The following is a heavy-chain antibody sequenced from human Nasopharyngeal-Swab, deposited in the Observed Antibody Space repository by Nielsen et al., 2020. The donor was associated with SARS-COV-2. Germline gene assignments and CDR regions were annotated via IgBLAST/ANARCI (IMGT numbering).Heavy chain of an antibody. J-gene: IGHJ3*02. D-gene: IGHD1-1*01. CDR2: IWYDGSNK. CDR1: GFTFSSYG. V-gene: IGHV3-33*01. CDR3: ARESRGTMAAFDI. Sequence: GESLKISYAASGFTFSSYGMHWVRQAPGKGLGWVAVIWYDGSNKYYADSVKGRFTISRDNSKNTLYLQMNSLRAEDTAVYYCARESRGTMAAFDIWGQGTMVTVSS.